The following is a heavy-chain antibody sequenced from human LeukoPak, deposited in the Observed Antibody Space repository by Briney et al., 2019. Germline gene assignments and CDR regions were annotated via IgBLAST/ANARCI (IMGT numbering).Heavy chain of an antibody. CDR1: GGSISIYY. V-gene: IGHV4-59*01. J-gene: IGHJ5*02. Sequence: PSETLSLTCTVSGGSISIYYWSWLRQSPGKALEWIGYFYSSGYTDYNPSFRGRFTISVDTFKNQFSLTLSSLTAADTAVYYCARDRELGSWGQGTLVTVSA. D-gene: IGHD3-10*01. CDR2: FYSSGYT. CDR3: ARDRELGS.